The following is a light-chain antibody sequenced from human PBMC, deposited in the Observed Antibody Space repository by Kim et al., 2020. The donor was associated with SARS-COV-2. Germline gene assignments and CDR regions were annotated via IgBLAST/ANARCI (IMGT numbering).Light chain of an antibody. V-gene: IGKV1-39*01. CDR3: QQSHTAPLLT. Sequence: DIQMTQSPSSLAASVGDRVTITCRASQNINAFLTWYQQRPGKAPKLLIYDASTLQIGVPSRFSGSGSGTDFTLTITSLQPADFAASYCQQSHTAPLLTFGGGTKVDIK. CDR2: DAS. J-gene: IGKJ4*01. CDR1: QNINAF.